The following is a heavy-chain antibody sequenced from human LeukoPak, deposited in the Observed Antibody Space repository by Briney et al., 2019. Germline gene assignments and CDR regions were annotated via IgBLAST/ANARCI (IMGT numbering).Heavy chain of an antibody. Sequence: SETLSLTCTVSGDSISSSYYYWGWIRQPPGKGLEWIGSIDYSGSTYHNPSLKSRITISVDTSKNQFSLKLSSVTAADTAVYYCARDSRYCSGGNCHLRLDYWGQGILVTVSS. D-gene: IGHD2-15*01. CDR3: ARDSRYCSGGNCHLRLDY. CDR2: IDYSGST. V-gene: IGHV4-39*07. J-gene: IGHJ4*02. CDR1: GDSISSSYYY.